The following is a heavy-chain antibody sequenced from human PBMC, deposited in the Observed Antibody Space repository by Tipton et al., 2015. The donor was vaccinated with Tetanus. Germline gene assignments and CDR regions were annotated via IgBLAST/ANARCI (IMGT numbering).Heavy chain of an antibody. J-gene: IGHJ3*02. V-gene: IGHV3-48*02. Sequence: GSLRLSCAASGFTFSNYGMSWVRQAPGKGLEWVLYIGPSSTTIYYADFVKGRFTISRDNAQNSLYLQMNSLGDEDTAVYYCAKSRASSHYRGAFEIWGQGPMVTVSS. D-gene: IGHD3-10*01. CDR1: GFTFSNYG. CDR2: IGPSSTTI. CDR3: AKSRASSHYRGAFEI.